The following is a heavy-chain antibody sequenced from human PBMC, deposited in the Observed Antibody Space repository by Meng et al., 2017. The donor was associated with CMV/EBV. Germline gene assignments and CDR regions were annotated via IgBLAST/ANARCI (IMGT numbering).Heavy chain of an antibody. CDR2: IYSGGST. Sequence: GESLKISCAASGFTVSSNYMSWVRQAPGKGLEWVSVIYSGGSTYYADSVKGRFTISRDNSKNTLYLQMNSLRAEDTAVYYCARCGKDTAMDLAGTLHYYYYGMDVWGQGTTVTVSS. D-gene: IGHD5-18*01. CDR3: ARCGKDTAMDLAGTLHYYYYGMDV. J-gene: IGHJ6*02. CDR1: GFTVSSNY. V-gene: IGHV3-53*01.